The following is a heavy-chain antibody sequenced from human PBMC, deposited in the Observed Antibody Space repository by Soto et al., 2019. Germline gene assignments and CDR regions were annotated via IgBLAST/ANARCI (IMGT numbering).Heavy chain of an antibody. D-gene: IGHD6-13*01. J-gene: IGHJ4*02. CDR1: GYSFTSYW. CDR2: IDPSDSYT. CDR3: ATGYSSSPYYFDY. V-gene: IGHV5-10-1*01. Sequence: LKISCKGSGYSFTSYWISWVRQMPGKGLEWMGRIDPSDSYTNYSPSFQGHVTISADKSISTAYLQWSSLKASDTAMYYCATGYSSSPYYFDYWGQGTLVTVSS.